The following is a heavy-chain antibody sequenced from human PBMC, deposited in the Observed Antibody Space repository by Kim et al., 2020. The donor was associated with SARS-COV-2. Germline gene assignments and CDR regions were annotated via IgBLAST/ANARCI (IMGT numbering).Heavy chain of an antibody. CDR2: ISSSSSYI. CDR1: GFTFSSYS. J-gene: IGHJ4*02. V-gene: IGHV3-21*01. Sequence: GGSLRLSCAASGFTFSSYSMNWVRQAPGKGLEWVSSISSSSSYIYYADSVKGRFTISRDNAKNSLYLQMNSLRAEDTAVYYCARDDVGATGPDYWGQGTLVTVSS. CDR3: ARDDVGATGPDY. D-gene: IGHD1-26*01.